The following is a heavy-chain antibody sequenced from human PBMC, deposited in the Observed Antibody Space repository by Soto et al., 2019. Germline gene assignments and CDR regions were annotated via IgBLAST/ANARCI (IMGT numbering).Heavy chain of an antibody. CDR3: TTRITMIVVVNDAFDI. J-gene: IGHJ3*02. D-gene: IGHD3-22*01. CDR2: IKSKTDGGTT. CDR1: GFTFSNAW. V-gene: IGHV3-15*01. Sequence: GGYLRLYCAASGFTFSNAWMSWVRQAPGKGLEWVGRIKSKTDGGTTDYAAPVKGRFTISRDDSKNTLYLQMNSLKTEDTAVYYCTTRITMIVVVNDAFDIWGQGTMVTVSS.